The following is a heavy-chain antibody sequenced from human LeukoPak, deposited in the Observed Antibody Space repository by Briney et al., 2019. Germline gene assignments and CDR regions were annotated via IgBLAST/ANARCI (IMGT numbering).Heavy chain of an antibody. CDR1: GFTVSSNY. CDR2: IYSGGST. D-gene: IGHD3-22*01. V-gene: IGHV3-53*01. J-gene: IGHJ4*02. Sequence: GGSLRLSCAASGFTVSSNYMSWVRQAPGKGLEWVSVIYSGGSTYYADSVKGRFTTSRDNSKNTLYLQMNSLRAEDTAVYYCASYDSSGYYPLWGQGTLVTVSS. CDR3: ASYDSSGYYPL.